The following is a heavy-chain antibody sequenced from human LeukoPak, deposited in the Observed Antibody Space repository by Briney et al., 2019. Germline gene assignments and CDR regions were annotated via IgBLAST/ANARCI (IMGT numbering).Heavy chain of an antibody. Sequence: TGGSLRLSCAASGFTFSDYAMSWVRQAPGKGLEWVSLVTAAGGSTQYADSVRGRFTISRDNSKSTLYLQMNSLRVEDTGVYYCAKMLWGREWFKHFESWGQGTQVTVSS. CDR1: GFTFSDYA. V-gene: IGHV3-23*01. D-gene: IGHD2-21*01. CDR3: AKMLWGREWFKHFES. J-gene: IGHJ4*02. CDR2: VTAAGGST.